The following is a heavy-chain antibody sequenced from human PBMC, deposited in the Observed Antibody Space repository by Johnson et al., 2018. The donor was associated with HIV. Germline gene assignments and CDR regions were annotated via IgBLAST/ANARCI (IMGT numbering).Heavy chain of an antibody. CDR2: SRSKTDGGTT. Sequence: VQLVESGGGSVKPGGSLRLSCAASGITFSNAWMSWVRQAPGKGLEWVGRSRSKTDGGTTDYAAPVTGRFSISRDDSKNTLYLQMNSLKTEDTAMYYCTTIYDDLWTGYLSDAFDIWGQGTMVTVSS. D-gene: IGHD3-3*01. J-gene: IGHJ3*02. CDR1: GITFSNAW. CDR3: TTIYDDLWTGYLSDAFDI. V-gene: IGHV3-15*01.